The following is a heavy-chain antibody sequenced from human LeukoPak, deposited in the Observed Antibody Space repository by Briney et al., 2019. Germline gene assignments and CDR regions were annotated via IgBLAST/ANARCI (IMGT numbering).Heavy chain of an antibody. CDR3: AKDRYSGSFRFDY. J-gene: IGHJ4*02. D-gene: IGHD1-26*01. Sequence: RAGGSLRLSCAASGFTFSSYAMSWVRQAPGKGLEWVSAISGSGGSTYYADSVKGRFTISRDNSKNTLYLQMNSLRAEDTAVYYCAKDRYSGSFRFDYWGRGTLVTVSS. V-gene: IGHV3-23*01. CDR2: ISGSGGST. CDR1: GFTFSSYA.